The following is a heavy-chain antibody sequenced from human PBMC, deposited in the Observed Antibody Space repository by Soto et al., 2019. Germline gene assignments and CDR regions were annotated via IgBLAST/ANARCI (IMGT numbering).Heavy chain of an antibody. CDR2: ISYSGST. J-gene: IGHJ4*02. CDR1: GGSMSSHY. V-gene: IGHV4-59*11. D-gene: IGHD3-16*01. CDR3: ARADPDASVGY. Sequence: SETLSLTCTVSGGSMSSHYWTWLRQPPGKGLEWIGYISYSGSTYYNPSLKGRVTISADTSRNQFSLRLSSVIAADTAVYYCARADPDASVGYWGQGTLVTVSS.